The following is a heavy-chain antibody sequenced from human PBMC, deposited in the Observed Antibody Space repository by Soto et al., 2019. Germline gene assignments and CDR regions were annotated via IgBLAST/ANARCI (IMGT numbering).Heavy chain of an antibody. D-gene: IGHD3-3*01. CDR2: IKSKTDGGTT. CDR3: TTRDSYDFWSGYLPFDY. V-gene: IGHV3-15*01. Sequence: GGSLRLSCAASGFTFSNAWMSWVRQAPGKGLEWVGRIKSKTDGGTTDYAAPVKGRFTISRDDSKNTLYLQMNRLKTDDKAVYYCTTRDSYDFWSGYLPFDYWGQGTLVTVSS. CDR1: GFTFSNAW. J-gene: IGHJ4*02.